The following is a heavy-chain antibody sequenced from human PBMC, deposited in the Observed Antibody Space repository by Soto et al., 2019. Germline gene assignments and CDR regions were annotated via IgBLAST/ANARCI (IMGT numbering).Heavy chain of an antibody. D-gene: IGHD2-2*01. CDR2: ISGSGGST. V-gene: IGHV3-23*01. CDR1: GFTFSDYA. CDR3: AKDSVVVPGAPPGLLDP. Sequence: PGGSLRLSCAASGFTFSDYAMSWVRQAPGKGLEWVSGISGSGGSTYYADSVKGRFTISRDNTKNTLYMEMNSLRAEDTAVYYCAKDSVVVPGAPPGLLDPRGPRSLVTVSS. J-gene: IGHJ5*02.